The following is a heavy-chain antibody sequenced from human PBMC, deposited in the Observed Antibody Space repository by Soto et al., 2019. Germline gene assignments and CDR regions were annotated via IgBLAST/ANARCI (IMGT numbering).Heavy chain of an antibody. CDR3: THMRGSGLNGMDD. D-gene: IGHD3-10*01. Sequence: AGRTLGNPTQTLTLTGTCSGFSLSTSGVGVGWSRQPPGKALEWLPLLYSNDDKRFSPSLMSRLSITKDTSKNQVVLTMTNMDPLDTAPYYCTHMRGSGLNGMDDWGQGPKVTVS. CDR2: LYSNDDK. V-gene: IGHV2-5*01. J-gene: IGHJ6*02. CDR1: GFSLSTSGVG.